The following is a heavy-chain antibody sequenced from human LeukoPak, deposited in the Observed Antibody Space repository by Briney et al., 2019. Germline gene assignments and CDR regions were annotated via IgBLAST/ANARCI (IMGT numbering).Heavy chain of an antibody. D-gene: IGHD6-13*01. V-gene: IGHV3-7*01. CDR1: GFTFSSYW. Sequence: PGGSLRLSCAASGFTFSSYWMSWVRQAPGKGLEWVANIKQDGSEKYYVDSVKGRFTISRDNAKNSLYLQMNSLRAEDTAVYYCASLLPTYSSSWDEESGFDYWGQGTLVTVSS. CDR3: ASLLPTYSSSWDEESGFDY. CDR2: IKQDGSEK. J-gene: IGHJ4*02.